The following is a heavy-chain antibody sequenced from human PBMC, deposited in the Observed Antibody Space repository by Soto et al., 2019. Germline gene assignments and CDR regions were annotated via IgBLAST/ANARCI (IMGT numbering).Heavy chain of an antibody. D-gene: IGHD5-18*01. J-gene: IGHJ3*02. Sequence: GGSLRLSCSASGFTFSSYAMHWVRQAPGKGLEYVSAISSNGGSTYYADSVKGRFTISRDNSKNTLYLQMSSLRAEDTAVYYCVKVGTGIQLWYAFDIWGQGTMVTVSS. CDR2: ISSNGGST. CDR3: VKVGTGIQLWYAFDI. V-gene: IGHV3-64D*06. CDR1: GFTFSSYA.